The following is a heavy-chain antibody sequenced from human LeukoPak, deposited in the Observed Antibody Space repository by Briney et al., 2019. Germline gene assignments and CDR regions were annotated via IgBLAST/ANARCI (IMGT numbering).Heavy chain of an antibody. J-gene: IGHJ6*02. Sequence: SETLSLTCAVYGGSFSGYYWGWIRQPPGKGLEWIGEINHSGSTNYNPSLKSRVTISVDTSKNQFSLKLSSVTAADTAVYYCARKRGVRGLYGMDVWGQGTTVTVSS. CDR1: GGSFSGYY. V-gene: IGHV4-34*01. CDR3: ARKRGVRGLYGMDV. D-gene: IGHD3-10*01. CDR2: INHSGST.